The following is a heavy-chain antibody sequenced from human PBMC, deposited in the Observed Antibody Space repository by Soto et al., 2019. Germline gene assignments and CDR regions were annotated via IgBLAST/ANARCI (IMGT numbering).Heavy chain of an antibody. CDR3: ARTTWGYGEPLDS. D-gene: IGHD4-17*01. CDR1: GFTFDDYA. J-gene: IGHJ4*02. CDR2: ISWNSDNT. Sequence: DLVESGGGVSQPGGSLRLSCATSGFTFDDYAMHWVRQAPGKGLEWVSGISWNSDNTGYADSVKGRFTISRDNAKRSLFLQMNSLRSEDTAFYFCARTTWGYGEPLDSWGQGTLVTVSS. V-gene: IGHV3-9*01.